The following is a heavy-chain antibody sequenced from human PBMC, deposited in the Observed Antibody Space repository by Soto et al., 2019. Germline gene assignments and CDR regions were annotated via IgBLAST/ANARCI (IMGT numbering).Heavy chain of an antibody. CDR1: GGTFTDYA. CDR3: AKDVGFQQHLFVFDL. J-gene: IGHJ4*02. Sequence: VKVSCKASGGTFTDYAFSWVRQAPGQGLEWMGGIIPIFRSSNFAQKFQGRLTIFADASAGTAYMELSSLRSDDTAIYYCAKDVGFQQHLFVFDLWGQGTLVTVSS. CDR2: IIPIFRSS. D-gene: IGHD3-10*02. V-gene: IGHV1-69*13.